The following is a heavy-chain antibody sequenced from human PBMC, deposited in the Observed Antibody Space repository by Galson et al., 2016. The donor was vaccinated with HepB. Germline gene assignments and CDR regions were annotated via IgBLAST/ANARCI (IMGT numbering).Heavy chain of an antibody. CDR2: IYSGDYT. CDR1: GFSVSNTY. CDR3: ARDLVVTRNYYYYPDLDV. D-gene: IGHD3-22*01. Sequence: SLRLSCAPSGFSVSNTYMNWVRQAPGKGLEWVSVIYSGDYTYYADSVKGRFTITRDISKNTRYLQMNRLRAEDTALYYCARDLVVTRNYYYYPDLDVWGKGTTVTVSS. J-gene: IGHJ6*03. V-gene: IGHV3-53*01.